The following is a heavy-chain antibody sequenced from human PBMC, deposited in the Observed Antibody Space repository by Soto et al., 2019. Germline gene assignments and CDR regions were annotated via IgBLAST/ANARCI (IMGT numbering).Heavy chain of an antibody. CDR3: ATHVLYDYIWGSYRPSGRNYYMDV. J-gene: IGHJ6*03. D-gene: IGHD3-16*02. CDR2: FDPEDGET. V-gene: IGHV1-24*01. Sequence: ASVKVSCKVSGYTLTELSMHWVRQAPGKGLEWMGGFDPEDGETIYAQKFQGRVTMTEDTSTDTAYMELSSLRSEDTAVYYCATHVLYDYIWGSYRPSGRNYYMDVWGKGTTVTVSS. CDR1: GYTLTELS.